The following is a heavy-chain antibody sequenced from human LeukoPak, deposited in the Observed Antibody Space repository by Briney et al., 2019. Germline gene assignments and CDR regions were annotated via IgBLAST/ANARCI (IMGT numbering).Heavy chain of an antibody. V-gene: IGHV1-46*01. CDR1: GYTFTDYY. J-gene: IGHJ4*02. Sequence: ASVKVSCKASGYTFTDYYLHWVRQAPGQGLEWMGIINANDAWTKYLQKFQGRLTLTRDTSTSTVYMNLGSLRAEDTAVYYCARVTTGGYYNCWGQGTLVTVSS. CDR2: INANDAWT. CDR3: ARVTTGGYYNC. D-gene: IGHD3-22*01.